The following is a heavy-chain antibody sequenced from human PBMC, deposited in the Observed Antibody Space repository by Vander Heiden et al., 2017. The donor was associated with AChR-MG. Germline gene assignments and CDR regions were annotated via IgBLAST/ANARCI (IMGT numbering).Heavy chain of an antibody. D-gene: IGHD3-3*01. CDR1: RFTFGSYG. J-gene: IGHJ4*02. Sequence: QVQLVESGGGVVLPGRSLSLSAAAARFTFGSYGMHWVRQAPGKGLEWVAVIWYDGSNKYYADSVKGRFTISRDNSKNTLYLQMNSLRAEDTAVYYCARELGYDFWSGYYYWGQGTLVTVSS. CDR2: IWYDGSNK. V-gene: IGHV3-33*08. CDR3: ARELGYDFWSGYYY.